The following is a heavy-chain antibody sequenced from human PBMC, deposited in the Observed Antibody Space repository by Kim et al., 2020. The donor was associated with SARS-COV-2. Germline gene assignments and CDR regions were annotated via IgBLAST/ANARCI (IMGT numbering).Heavy chain of an antibody. CDR2: IYHSGST. Sequence: SETLSLTCTVSGYSISSGYYWGWIRQPPGKGLEWIGSIYHSGSTYYNPSLKSRVTISVDTSRNQFSLKLSSVTAADTAVYYCARILTGYLVYWGQGTLVTVSS. CDR1: GYSISSGYY. V-gene: IGHV4-38-2*02. CDR3: ARILTGYLVY. D-gene: IGHD3-9*01. J-gene: IGHJ4*02.